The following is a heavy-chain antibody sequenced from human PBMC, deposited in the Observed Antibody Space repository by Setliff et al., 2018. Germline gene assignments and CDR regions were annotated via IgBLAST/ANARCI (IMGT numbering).Heavy chain of an antibody. CDR1: GYTFAKYG. CDR2: ISGYNGYT. Sequence: GASVKVSCKAFGYTFAKYGTSWVRQAPGQGLEWMGWISGYNGYTVYAQKLQDRVTMTIDTSTSTAYVEVRSLRSDDTALYYCAKSSGSSSSTNLEYLGPGTLVTVSS. J-gene: IGHJ4*02. D-gene: IGHD6-6*01. V-gene: IGHV1-18*01. CDR3: AKSSGSSSSTNLEY.